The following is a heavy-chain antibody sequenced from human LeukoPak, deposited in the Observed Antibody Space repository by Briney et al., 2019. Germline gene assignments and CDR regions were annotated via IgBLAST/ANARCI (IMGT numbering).Heavy chain of an antibody. V-gene: IGHV3-30*02. Sequence: GGSLRLSCAVSGFTFSRYGMHWVRQTPGKGLEWVALISYDGGNKDYVDSVKGRFTVSRDNSRNTLYLQMNSLRPEHTAVYYCAKDRSTYNVLTGYQDYWGQGTLVTVSS. D-gene: IGHD3-9*01. CDR2: ISYDGGNK. CDR1: GFTFSRYG. CDR3: AKDRSTYNVLTGYQDY. J-gene: IGHJ4*02.